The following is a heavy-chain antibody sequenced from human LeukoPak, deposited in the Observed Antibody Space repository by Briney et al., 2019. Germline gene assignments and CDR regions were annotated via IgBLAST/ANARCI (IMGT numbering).Heavy chain of an antibody. J-gene: IGHJ4*02. CDR2: IYTSGST. V-gene: IGHV4-61*02. CDR1: GGSISSGSYY. CDR3: VRGGRGSDWGYYFDY. D-gene: IGHD6-19*01. Sequence: SQTLSLTCTVSGGSISSGSYYWSWIRQPAGKGLEWIGRIYTSGSTNYNPSLKSRVTISVDTSKNQFSLKLSSVTAADTAVYYCVRGGRGSDWGYYFDYWGQGTLVTVSS.